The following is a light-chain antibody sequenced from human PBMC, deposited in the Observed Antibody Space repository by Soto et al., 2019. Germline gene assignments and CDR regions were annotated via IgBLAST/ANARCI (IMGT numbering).Light chain of an antibody. CDR2: EVS. CDR1: SSDIGGYDY. Sequence: QSALTQPDSVSGSPGQSITVSCTGTSSDIGGYDYVSWYQHHPGTAPKLMIFEVSNRPSGVSNRFSGSKSGNTASLTISGLQAEDEAYYYCSSYINNNTPVFGGGTKLTVL. CDR3: SSYINNNTPV. J-gene: IGLJ3*02. V-gene: IGLV2-14*01.